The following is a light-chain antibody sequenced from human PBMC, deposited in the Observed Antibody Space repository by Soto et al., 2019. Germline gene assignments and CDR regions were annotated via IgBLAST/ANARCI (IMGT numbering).Light chain of an antibody. CDR1: SSDVGGYNL. J-gene: IGLJ3*02. V-gene: IGLV2-11*01. CDR3: CSYAGSYTLGV. CDR2: DVT. Sequence: QSALTQPRSVSGFPGQSVTISCTGTSSDVGGYNLVSWYQQYPGRAPKRLIYDVTKRPSGVPDRFSGSKSGNTASLTISGLQAEDEADYYCCSYAGSYTLGVFGGGTKLTVL.